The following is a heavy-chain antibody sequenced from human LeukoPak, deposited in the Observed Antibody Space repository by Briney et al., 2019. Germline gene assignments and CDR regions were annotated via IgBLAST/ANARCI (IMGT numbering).Heavy chain of an antibody. J-gene: IGHJ4*02. CDR1: GFTFSSYA. Sequence: GGSLRPSCAASGFTFSSYAMSWVRQAAGKGLEWVSIMSASGGSTYYADSVKGRFTISRDNSKNTLYLQMNSLRAEDTAVYYCARYCSGGCYSGVDYWGQGTLVTVPS. CDR2: MSASGGST. D-gene: IGHD2-15*01. CDR3: ARYCSGGCYSGVDY. V-gene: IGHV3-23*01.